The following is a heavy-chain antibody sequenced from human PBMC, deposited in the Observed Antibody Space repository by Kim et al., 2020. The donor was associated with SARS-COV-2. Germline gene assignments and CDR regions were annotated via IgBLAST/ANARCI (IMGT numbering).Heavy chain of an antibody. D-gene: IGHD3-22*01. J-gene: IGHJ4*02. Sequence: SETLSLTCAVYGGSFSGYYWSWIRQPPGKGLEWIGEINHSGSTNYNPSLKSRVTISVDTSKNQFSLKLSSVTAADTAVYYCATVYNYYDSSGYAYWGQGT. V-gene: IGHV4-34*01. CDR2: INHSGST. CDR3: ATVYNYYDSSGYAY. CDR1: GGSFSGYY.